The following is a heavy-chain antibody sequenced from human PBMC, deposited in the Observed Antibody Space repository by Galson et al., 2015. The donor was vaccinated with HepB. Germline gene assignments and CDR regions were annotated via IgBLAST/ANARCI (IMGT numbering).Heavy chain of an antibody. Sequence: SLRLSCAASGFTFSSYSIQWVRQAPGKGLEWVSYIDRSSTYIFYADAVKGRFSISRDNAKNTVYLQMDSLRAEDTAMYYCARVKGYNGNYYFDYWGQGTLVTVSS. V-gene: IGHV3-21*06. CDR3: ARVKGYNGNYYFDY. D-gene: IGHD1-1*01. CDR2: IDRSSTYI. J-gene: IGHJ4*02. CDR1: GFTFSSYS.